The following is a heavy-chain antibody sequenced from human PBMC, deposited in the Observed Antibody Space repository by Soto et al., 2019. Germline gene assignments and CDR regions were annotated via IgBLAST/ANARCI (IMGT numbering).Heavy chain of an antibody. D-gene: IGHD6-6*01. CDR2: IYASGHT. V-gene: IGHV4-4*07. CDR3: ARSPSTSTIGTFDV. J-gene: IGHJ3*01. Sequence: PSETLSLTCTVSCGAISAFNWNWIRQTAGKGLEWIGRIYASGHTNYNPSLESRVTMSIDSSKHQFSLKLNSVTAADTAVYYCARSPSTSTIGTFDVWGQGTLVTVSS. CDR1: CGAISAFN.